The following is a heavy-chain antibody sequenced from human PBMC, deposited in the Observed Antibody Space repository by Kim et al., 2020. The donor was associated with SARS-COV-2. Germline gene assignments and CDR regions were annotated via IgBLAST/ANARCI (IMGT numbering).Heavy chain of an antibody. CDR1: GYTFSGYF. J-gene: IGHJ4*02. Sequence: ASVKVSCRASGYTFSGYFLQWVRQAPGQGPEWLGWINPNTSATNYARKFQGRVTMTMTRDRSINTAYMELNSLTSDDTAVYYCARGGGSGWFWGFDSWGQGSLVTVSS. D-gene: IGHD6-19*01. CDR3: ARGGGSGWFWGFDS. CDR2: INPNTSAT. V-gene: IGHV1-2*02.